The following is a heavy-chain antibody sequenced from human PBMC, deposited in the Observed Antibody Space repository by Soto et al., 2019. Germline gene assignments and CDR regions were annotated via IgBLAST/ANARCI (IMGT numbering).Heavy chain of an antibody. CDR3: AGDPFYYASGF. CDR1: GFSFNVYY. V-gene: IGHV1-2*02. Sequence: GASVKVSCKTSGFSFNVYYIHWVRQAPGQGLEYVGWIYPKNGGTDYAQKFQGRVTMTRDNTKNSLHLQMNRLRAEDTALYYCAGDPFYYASGFWGQGTLVTVSS. CDR2: IYPKNGGT. D-gene: IGHD3-10*01. J-gene: IGHJ4*02.